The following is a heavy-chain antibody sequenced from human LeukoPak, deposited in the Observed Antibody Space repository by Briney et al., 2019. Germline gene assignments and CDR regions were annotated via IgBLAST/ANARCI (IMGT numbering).Heavy chain of an antibody. CDR2: IIPIFGTA. J-gene: IGHJ4*02. CDR3: ARDPLDDYVWGSYRYSLDY. D-gene: IGHD3-16*02. V-gene: IGHV1-69*13. CDR1: GGTFSSYA. Sequence: SVKVSCKASGGTFSSYAISWVRQAPGQGLEWMGGIIPIFGTANYAQKFQGRVTITADESTSTAYMELSSLRSEDTAVYYCARDPLDDYVWGSYRYSLDYWGQGTLVTVSS.